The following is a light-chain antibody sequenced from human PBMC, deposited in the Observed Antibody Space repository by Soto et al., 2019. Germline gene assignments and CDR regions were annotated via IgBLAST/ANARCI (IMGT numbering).Light chain of an antibody. Sequence: EIVMTQSTATLSVSPGERATLSCRASQSVSSNLAWYQQKPGQAPRLLIYGASTRATGIPARFSGRGSGTEFTLTISILQSEDVAVYYCQQYNNWPTISFCQRTRLEIK. CDR1: QSVSSN. V-gene: IGKV3-15*01. CDR3: QQYNNWPTIS. J-gene: IGKJ5*01. CDR2: GAS.